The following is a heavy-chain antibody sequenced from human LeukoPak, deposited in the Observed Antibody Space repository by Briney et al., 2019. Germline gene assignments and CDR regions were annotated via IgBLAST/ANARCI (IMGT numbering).Heavy chain of an antibody. V-gene: IGHV3-33*01. D-gene: IGHD3-22*01. Sequence: GRSLRLACAAAGFTFSSYGMHWVRQAAGKGLEWVALIWFDGSNKYYADSVKGRFTISRDNSKNTLFLQMNSLRAEDTAVYYCARGVGDSRGYYYYFDYWGQGTLVTVSS. CDR3: ARGVGDSRGYYYYFDY. J-gene: IGHJ4*02. CDR2: IWFDGSNK. CDR1: GFTFSSYG.